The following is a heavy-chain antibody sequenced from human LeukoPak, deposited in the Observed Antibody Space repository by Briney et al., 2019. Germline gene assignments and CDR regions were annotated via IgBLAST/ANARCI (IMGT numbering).Heavy chain of an antibody. V-gene: IGHV3-23*01. D-gene: IGHD3-22*01. CDR1: GFTFSSYA. CDR3: AKEGPYYYDRTIWFDP. Sequence: GGCLRLSCAASGFTFSSYAMSWVRQAEGKGREWVSAISGSGGSTSYAHSVKGRFTISRDNSKNTLYLQMNSLRAEDTAVYYCAKEGPYYYDRTIWFDPWGQGTLVTVSS. CDR2: ISGSGGST. J-gene: IGHJ5*02.